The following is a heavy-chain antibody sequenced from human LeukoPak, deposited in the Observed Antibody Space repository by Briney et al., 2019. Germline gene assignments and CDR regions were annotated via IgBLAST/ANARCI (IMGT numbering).Heavy chain of an antibody. Sequence: SETLSLTCTVSGGSISSSSYYWGWIRQPPGKGLEWIGSIYYSGSTYYNPSLKSRVTISVDTSKNQFSLKLSSVTAADTAAYYCARDLHSYGYPWGQGTLVTVSS. CDR3: ARDLHSYGYP. D-gene: IGHD5-18*01. CDR1: GGSISSSSYY. CDR2: IYYSGST. J-gene: IGHJ4*02. V-gene: IGHV4-39*07.